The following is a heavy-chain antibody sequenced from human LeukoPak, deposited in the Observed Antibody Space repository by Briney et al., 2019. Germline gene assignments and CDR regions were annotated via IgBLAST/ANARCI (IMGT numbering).Heavy chain of an antibody. Sequence: SETLSLTCTVSGGSLISGVYYWSWIRQHPGKGLEWIGYIYYSGSTYYNPSLKSRVTISVDTSKNQFSLKLSSVTAEDTAEYYCPRCYCRSTSRSPYYYYYMDVWGKGTTVTVSS. J-gene: IGHJ6*03. CDR1: GGSLISGVYY. D-gene: IGHD2-2*01. CDR3: PRCYCRSTSRSPYYYYYMDV. CDR2: IYYSGST. V-gene: IGHV4-31*03.